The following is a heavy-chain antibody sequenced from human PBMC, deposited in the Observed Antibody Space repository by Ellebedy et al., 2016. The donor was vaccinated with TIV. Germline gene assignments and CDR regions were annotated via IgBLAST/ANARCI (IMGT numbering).Heavy chain of an antibody. Sequence: MPSETLSLTCTVSGGSISSYYWSWIRHPPGKGLEWIGYIYYSGSTNYNPSLKSRVTISVDTSKNQFSLTLSSVTAADTAVYYCAVSYYDSSGYYFPFDYWGQGTLVTVSS. CDR3: AVSYYDSSGYYFPFDY. CDR1: GGSISSYY. CDR2: IYYSGST. J-gene: IGHJ4*02. V-gene: IGHV4-59*01. D-gene: IGHD3-22*01.